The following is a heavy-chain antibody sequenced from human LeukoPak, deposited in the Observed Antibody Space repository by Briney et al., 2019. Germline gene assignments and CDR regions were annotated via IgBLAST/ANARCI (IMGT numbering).Heavy chain of an antibody. Sequence: ASVKVSCKVSGYTLTELSMHWVRQAPGKGLEWMGGFDPEDGETIYAQKFQGRVTMTEDTSTDTAYMELSSLRPEDTAVYYCATRKNYYGSGSYYYAFDIWGQGTMVTVSS. CDR3: ATRKNYYGSGSYYYAFDI. D-gene: IGHD3-10*01. J-gene: IGHJ3*02. V-gene: IGHV1-24*01. CDR2: FDPEDGET. CDR1: GYTLTELS.